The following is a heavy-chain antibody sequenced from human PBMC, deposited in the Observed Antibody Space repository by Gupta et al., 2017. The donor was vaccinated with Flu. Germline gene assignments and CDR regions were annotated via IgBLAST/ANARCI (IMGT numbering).Heavy chain of an antibody. CDR3: ARDGYGSSWYEDY. CDR2: ISGFNGDT. V-gene: IGHV1-18*01. D-gene: IGHD6-13*01. CDR1: GYPFSNYG. Sequence: QVQLVQSGAEMKKPGASVKVSCKTSGYPFSNYGVSWVRQARGQGLEWMGWISGFNGDTYYAPSFQGRLTMTADTSTSTVYMELRTLRSDDTAVYYCARDGYGSSWYEDYWGQGTLVTVSS. J-gene: IGHJ4*02.